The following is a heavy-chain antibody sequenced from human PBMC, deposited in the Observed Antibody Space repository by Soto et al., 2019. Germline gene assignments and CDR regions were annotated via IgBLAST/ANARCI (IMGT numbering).Heavy chain of an antibody. CDR1: GGTFSSYT. CDR3: ASCSGGSCYSSGPQLCDY. J-gene: IGHJ4*02. V-gene: IGHV1-69*02. Sequence: QVQLVQSGAEVKKPGSSVKVSCKASGGTFSSYTISWVRQAPGQGLEWMGRIIHILGIANYAQKFQGRVTITADKSTSTAYMELSSLRSEDTAVYYCASCSGGSCYSSGPQLCDYWGQGPLVTVSS. CDR2: IIHILGIA. D-gene: IGHD2-15*01.